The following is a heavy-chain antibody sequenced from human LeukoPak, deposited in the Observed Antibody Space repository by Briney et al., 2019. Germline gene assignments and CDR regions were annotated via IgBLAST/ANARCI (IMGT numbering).Heavy chain of an antibody. CDR1: GLPVSSNY. D-gene: IGHD3-22*01. J-gene: IGHJ4*02. V-gene: IGHV3-66*01. CDR2: IYRGGST. CDR3: ARGTYYYDSSGYAFDY. Sequence: GGPRKFPVEPPGLPVSSNYLGWAPQAPGRGLGGAPVIYRGGSTYYADSAKGRFTISRDNSKNTLYLQMNSLRAEDTAVYYCARGTYYYDSSGYAFDYWGQGTLVTVSS.